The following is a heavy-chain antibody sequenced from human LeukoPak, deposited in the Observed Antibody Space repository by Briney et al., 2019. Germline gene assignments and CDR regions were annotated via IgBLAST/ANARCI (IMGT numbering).Heavy chain of an antibody. V-gene: IGHV6-1*01. CDR1: GDSVSSNSAA. D-gene: IGHD1-26*01. CDR2: TYYGSKWNN. J-gene: IGHJ3*02. CDR3: ARVVDSGSSRGDRAFDI. Sequence: SQSLSLTCAISGDSVSSNSAAWDWIRQSPLRGFEWLGRTYYGSKWNNDYAVSMKSRITINPDTSQNQFPLQLNSVTPEDTAVYYCARVVDSGSSRGDRAFDIWGQGTMGTVSS.